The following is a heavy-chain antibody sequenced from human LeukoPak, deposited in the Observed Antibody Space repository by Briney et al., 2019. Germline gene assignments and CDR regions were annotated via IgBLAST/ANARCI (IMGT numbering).Heavy chain of an antibody. D-gene: IGHD3-22*01. CDR2: ISGSGGST. Sequence: GGSLRLSCAASGFTFSSYAMSWVRQAPGKGLEWVSAISGSGGSTYYADSVKGRFTISRDNSKNTLYLQMNSLRAEDTAVYYCAKDLLAYYDSSGYEPFDYWGQGTLVTVSS. CDR3: AKDLLAYYDSSGYEPFDY. CDR1: GFTFSSYA. J-gene: IGHJ4*02. V-gene: IGHV3-23*01.